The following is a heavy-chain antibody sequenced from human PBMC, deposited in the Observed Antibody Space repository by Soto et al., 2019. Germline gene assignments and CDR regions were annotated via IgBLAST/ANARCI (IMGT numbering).Heavy chain of an antibody. CDR2: ISYDGSNK. Sequence: LRLSCAASGFTFSSYGMHWVRQAPGKGLEWVAVISYDGSNKYYADSVKGRFTISRDNSKNTLYLQMNSLRAEDTAVYYCAKEMEYSSSPIDYWGQGTLVTVSS. CDR1: GFTFSSYG. J-gene: IGHJ4*02. D-gene: IGHD6-13*01. V-gene: IGHV3-30*18. CDR3: AKEMEYSSSPIDY.